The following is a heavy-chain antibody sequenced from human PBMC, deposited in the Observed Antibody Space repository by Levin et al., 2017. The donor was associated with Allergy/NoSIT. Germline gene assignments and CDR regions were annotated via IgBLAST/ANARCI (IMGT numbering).Heavy chain of an antibody. CDR2: IKEDGNEE. CDR1: XXXXXXYX. J-gene: IGHJ5*02. CDR3: ASDVSFSGLDP. D-gene: IGHD5-12*01. Sequence: GGSLRLSCVGSXXXXXXYXXXXXXXXXXKGLEWVGNIKEDGNEESYADFVKGRFTFSRDNAKNSLYLQMNSLRAEDTAIYYCASDVSFSGLDPWGQGTLVTVSS. V-gene: IGHV3-7*01.